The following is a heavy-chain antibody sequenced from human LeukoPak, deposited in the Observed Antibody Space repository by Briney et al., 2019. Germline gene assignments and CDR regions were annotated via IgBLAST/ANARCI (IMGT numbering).Heavy chain of an antibody. CDR1: GYTFTGYY. D-gene: IGHD2-2*01. CDR3: ASPSSTSKQLEAYYYYYMDV. CDR2: MNPNSGGT. Sequence: GASVKVSCKASGYTFTGYYMHWVRQAPGQGLEWMGWMNPNSGGTNYAQKFQGRVTMTRDTSIGTAYMELSRLRSDDTAVYYCASPSSTSKQLEAYYYYYMDVWGKGTTVTVSS. V-gene: IGHV1-2*02. J-gene: IGHJ6*03.